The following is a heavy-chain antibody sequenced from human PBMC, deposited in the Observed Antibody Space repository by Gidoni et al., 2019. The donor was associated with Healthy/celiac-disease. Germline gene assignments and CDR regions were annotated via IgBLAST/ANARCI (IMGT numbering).Heavy chain of an antibody. CDR1: GFTFSSYG. CDR3: AKDKYSYGSLDY. J-gene: IGHJ4*02. D-gene: IGHD5-18*01. V-gene: IGHV3-30*18. CDR2: ISYDGSNK. Sequence: QVQLVESGGGVVQPGRSLRLSCAASGFTFSSYGMHWVRQAPGKGLEWVAVISYDGSNKYYADSVKGRFTISRDNSKNTLYLQMNSLRAEDTAVYYCAKDKYSYGSLDYWGQGTLVTVSS.